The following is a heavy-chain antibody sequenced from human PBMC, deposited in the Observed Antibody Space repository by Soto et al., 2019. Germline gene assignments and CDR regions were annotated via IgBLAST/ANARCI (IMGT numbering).Heavy chain of an antibody. V-gene: IGHV1-69*01. CDR1: GGAFSTYA. D-gene: IGHD3-22*01. J-gene: IGHJ4*02. Sequence: QVQLVQSGAEVKKPGSSVKVSCRASGGAFSTYAISWVRQAPGQGLEWMGGIIPISGQANFAQKFQGRVTITADESTSTFYMGLSSLRSEDTAVYYCARSLDSTGYFNYWGQGTLVTVSS. CDR2: IIPISGQA. CDR3: ARSLDSTGYFNY.